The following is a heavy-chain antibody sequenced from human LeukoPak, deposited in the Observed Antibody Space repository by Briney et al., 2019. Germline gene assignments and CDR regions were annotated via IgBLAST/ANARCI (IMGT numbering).Heavy chain of an antibody. Sequence: SETLSLTCTVSGGSISSSSYYWGWIRQPPGKGLEWIGYIYNSGSTNYNPSLKSRVTISVDTSKNQFSLKLSSVTAADTAVYYCAREVPPQYWGQGTLVTVSS. J-gene: IGHJ4*02. D-gene: IGHD3-10*01. CDR3: AREVPPQY. CDR1: GGSISSSSYY. CDR2: IYNSGST. V-gene: IGHV4-61*05.